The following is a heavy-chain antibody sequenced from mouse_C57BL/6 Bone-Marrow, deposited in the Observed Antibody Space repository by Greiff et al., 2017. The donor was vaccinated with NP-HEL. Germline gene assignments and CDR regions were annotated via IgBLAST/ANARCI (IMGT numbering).Heavy chain of an antibody. CDR3: ARAMYYGSSHWYFDV. Sequence: QVQLQQSGAELVKPGASVKLSCKASGYTFTSYWMHWVKQRPGQGLEWIGMIHPNSGSTNYNEKFKSKATLTVDKSSSTAYMQLSSLTSEDSAVYYCARAMYYGSSHWYFDVWGTGTTVTVSS. CDR1: GYTFTSYW. V-gene: IGHV1-64*01. D-gene: IGHD1-1*01. J-gene: IGHJ1*03. CDR2: IHPNSGST.